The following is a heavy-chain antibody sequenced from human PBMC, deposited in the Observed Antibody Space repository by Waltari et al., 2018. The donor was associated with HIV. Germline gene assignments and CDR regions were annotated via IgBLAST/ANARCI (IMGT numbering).Heavy chain of an antibody. J-gene: IGHJ4*02. CDR3: TTGRATVTTHFDY. CDR2: IKSKTDGGTT. CDR1: GFTLRNAW. Sequence: EVQLVESGGGLVKPGGSLRLSCAASGFTLRNAWMSWARQAPGKGLEWVGRIKSKTDGGTTDYAAPVKGRFTISRDDSKNTLYLQMNSLKTEDTAVYYCTTGRATVTTHFDYWGQGTLVTVSS. D-gene: IGHD4-17*01. V-gene: IGHV3-15*01.